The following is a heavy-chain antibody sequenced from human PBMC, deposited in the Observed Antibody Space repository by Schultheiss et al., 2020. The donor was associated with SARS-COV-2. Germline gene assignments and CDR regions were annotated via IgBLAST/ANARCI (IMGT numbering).Heavy chain of an antibody. J-gene: IGHJ6*03. Sequence: SETLSLTCRVSGPSIGSGDYYWNWIRQHPGKGLEWIGYIHYSGGTHYSPSLKGRVIMSQETSKNQVSLKLSSVTAADTAVYYCARVIAARRFPLKSNYMDVWGKGTTVTVSS. V-gene: IGHV4-31*03. CDR2: IHYSGGT. CDR3: ARVIAARRFPLKSNYMDV. D-gene: IGHD6-6*01. CDR1: GPSIGSGDYY.